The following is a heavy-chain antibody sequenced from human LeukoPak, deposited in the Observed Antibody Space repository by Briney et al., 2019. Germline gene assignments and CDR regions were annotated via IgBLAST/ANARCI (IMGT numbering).Heavy chain of an antibody. V-gene: IGHV4-4*02. CDR1: GDSISSSNW. D-gene: IGHD3-22*01. Sequence: PSGTLSLTCAVSGDSISSSNWWCWVRQPPGKGLEWIGEIYHSGSANYNPSLESRVTISVDKSKNQFSLMLSSVTAADTAVYYCARVDYFDSSGYYLPIPLGYFQHWGQGTLVTVSS. J-gene: IGHJ1*01. CDR2: IYHSGSA. CDR3: ARVDYFDSSGYYLPIPLGYFQH.